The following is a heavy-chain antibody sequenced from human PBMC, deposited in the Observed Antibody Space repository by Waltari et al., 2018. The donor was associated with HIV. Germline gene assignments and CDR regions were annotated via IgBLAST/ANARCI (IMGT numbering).Heavy chain of an antibody. Sequence: EVQLVESGGVVVQPGGSLRLSCAASGFTFDDYAMHWVRQAPGKGLEWVSLISWDGGSTYYADSVKGRFTISRDNSKNSLYLQMNSLRAEDTALYYCAKDMIAAAAPAGMDVWGQGTTVTVSS. V-gene: IGHV3-43D*03. CDR2: ISWDGGST. CDR1: GFTFDDYA. D-gene: IGHD6-13*01. J-gene: IGHJ6*02. CDR3: AKDMIAAAAPAGMDV.